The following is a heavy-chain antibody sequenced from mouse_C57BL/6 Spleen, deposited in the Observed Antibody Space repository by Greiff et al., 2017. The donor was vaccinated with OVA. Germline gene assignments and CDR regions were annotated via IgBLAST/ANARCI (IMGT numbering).Heavy chain of an antibody. CDR1: GYTFTDYE. CDR3: TNFGYYVLYARDY. J-gene: IGHJ4*01. V-gene: IGHV1-15*01. D-gene: IGHD2-3*01. Sequence: QVQLQQSGAELVRPGASVTLSCKASGYTFTDYEMHWVKQTPVHGLEWIGAIDPETGGTAYNQKFKGKAILTADKSSSTAYLELRSLTSEDSAVYYCTNFGYYVLYARDYWGQGTSVTVSS. CDR2: IDPETGGT.